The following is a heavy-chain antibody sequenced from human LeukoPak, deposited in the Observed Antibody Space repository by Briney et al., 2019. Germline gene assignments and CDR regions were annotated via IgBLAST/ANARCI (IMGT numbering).Heavy chain of an antibody. CDR1: GFTFSIHA. CDR3: ARGPGQSTWNDPYFGMDV. J-gene: IGHJ6*02. CDR2: MSYDGSYK. Sequence: GRSLRLSCAASGFTFSIHAMHWVRQAPGKGLEWVALMSYDGSYKYYADSVKGRFTISRDNSKNTLYLQMNSLKADDTAVYYCARGPGQSTWNDPYFGMDVWGQGTTVTVSS. V-gene: IGHV3-30*04. D-gene: IGHD1-1*01.